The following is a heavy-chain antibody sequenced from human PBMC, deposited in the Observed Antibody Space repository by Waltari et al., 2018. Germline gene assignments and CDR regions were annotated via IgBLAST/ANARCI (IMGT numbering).Heavy chain of an antibody. Sequence: QVQLVQSGAEVKKPGSSVKVSCKASGGTFSSYAISWVRQAPGQGLEWMGGIIPSLGIANYAQKFQGRVTSTADKSTSTAYMGLSSLRSEDTAVYYWAREYGITGTGDYWGQGTLVTVSS. J-gene: IGHJ4*02. CDR2: IIPSLGIA. D-gene: IGHD1-20*01. CDR1: GGTFSSYA. CDR3: AREYGITGTGDY. V-gene: IGHV1-69*10.